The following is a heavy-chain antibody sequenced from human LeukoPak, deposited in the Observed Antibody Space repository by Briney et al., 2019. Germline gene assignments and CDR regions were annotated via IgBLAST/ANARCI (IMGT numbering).Heavy chain of an antibody. V-gene: IGHV1-69*13. CDR1: GGTFSTHG. J-gene: IGHJ4*02. CDR3: ARGNSGNFDY. Sequence: GASVKVSCKASGGTFSTHGINWVRQAPGQGLEWVGKIIPISGIATYAQKFQGRVTITADESTSTAYMELSSLRSEDTAVYYCARGNSGNFDYWGQGTLVTVSS. CDR2: IIPISGIA. D-gene: IGHD2/OR15-2a*01.